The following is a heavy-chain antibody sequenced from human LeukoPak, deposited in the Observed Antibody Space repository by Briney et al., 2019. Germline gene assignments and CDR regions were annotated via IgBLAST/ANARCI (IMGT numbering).Heavy chain of an antibody. Sequence: PGGSLRLSCAASGFTFSSYSMYWVRQAPGKGLEWVSYISSSSSTIYYADSVKGRFTISRDNAKNSLYLQMNSLRAEDTAVYYCARGGSSSGWYKVSGYWGQGTLVTVSS. CDR2: ISSSSSTI. D-gene: IGHD6-19*01. V-gene: IGHV3-48*01. CDR3: ARGGSSSGWYKVSGY. CDR1: GFTFSSYS. J-gene: IGHJ4*02.